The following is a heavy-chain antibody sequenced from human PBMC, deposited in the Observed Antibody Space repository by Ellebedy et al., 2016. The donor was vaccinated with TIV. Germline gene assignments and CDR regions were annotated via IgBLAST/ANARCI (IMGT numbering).Heavy chain of an antibody. CDR2: INHSGST. CDR1: IGSFSGYS. J-gene: IGHJ5*02. Sequence: SETLSLXXAVYIGSFSGYSWTWIRQPPGEGLEWIGEINHSGSTNYNPSLKSRVTMSVDTSKNQFSLKLTSVTAADTAVYYCARRSTSGPYNWFDPWGQGTLVTVSS. D-gene: IGHD6-19*01. V-gene: IGHV4-34*01. CDR3: ARRSTSGPYNWFDP.